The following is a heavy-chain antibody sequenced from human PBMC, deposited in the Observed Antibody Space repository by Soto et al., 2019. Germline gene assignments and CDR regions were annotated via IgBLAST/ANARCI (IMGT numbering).Heavy chain of an antibody. D-gene: IGHD1-7*01. J-gene: IGHJ6*01. CDR2: IYYSGST. CDR3: ARDLYNFNYLYYGMDV. V-gene: IGHV4-30-4*08. CDR1: GCTIGNGYYY. Sequence: PPPMSLTSPVSGCTIGNGYYYRLCIPKTPWKGLEGSGYIYYSGSTYYNPSRKSRVTISVDTSKNQSSLKLSSGTAADTAVYYCARDLYNFNYLYYGMDVWGEGTTVTVSS.